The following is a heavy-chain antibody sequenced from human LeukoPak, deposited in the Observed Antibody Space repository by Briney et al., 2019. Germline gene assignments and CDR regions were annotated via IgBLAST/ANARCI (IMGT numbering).Heavy chain of an antibody. J-gene: IGHJ4*02. CDR2: INHSGST. D-gene: IGHD1-26*01. CDR3: ARWKPGGSYQLDY. Sequence: SETLSPTCAVYGGSFSGYYWSWIRQPPGKGLEWIGEINHSGSTNYNPSLKSRVTISVDTSKNQFSLKLSSVTAADTAVYYCARWKPGGSYQLDYWGQGTLVTVSS. CDR1: GGSFSGYY. V-gene: IGHV4-34*01.